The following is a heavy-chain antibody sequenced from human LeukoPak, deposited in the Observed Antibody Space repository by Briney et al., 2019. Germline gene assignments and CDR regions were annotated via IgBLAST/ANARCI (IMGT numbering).Heavy chain of an antibody. J-gene: IGHJ3*02. D-gene: IGHD2-15*01. CDR1: GFTFSSYA. V-gene: IGHV3-23*01. Sequence: GGSLRLSCAASGFTFSSYAMNWVRQAPGKGMEWVSAISGSGSTTYYADSVKGRFTISRDNSKNTLFLQMNSPTAEDTAIYSCARPRLEYCSGGSCFDAFDIWGQGTMVTVSS. CDR3: ARPRLEYCSGGSCFDAFDI. CDR2: ISGSGSTT.